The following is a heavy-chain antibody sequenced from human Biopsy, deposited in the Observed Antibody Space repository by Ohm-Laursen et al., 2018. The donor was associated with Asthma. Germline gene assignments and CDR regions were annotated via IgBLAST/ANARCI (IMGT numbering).Heavy chain of an antibody. CDR2: ISYDGSTK. V-gene: IGHV3-30*03. CDR1: GFTLTTYA. D-gene: IGHD3-3*01. CDR3: ARDVMEWYLPAFDF. Sequence: SSLRLSCTASGFTLTTYAIHWVRQAPGKGLEWVAVISYDGSTKYSADSVKGRFIVSRDISKNILSLQMNSLRPEDTAVYYCARDVMEWYLPAFDFWGQGTLVTVSS. J-gene: IGHJ4*02.